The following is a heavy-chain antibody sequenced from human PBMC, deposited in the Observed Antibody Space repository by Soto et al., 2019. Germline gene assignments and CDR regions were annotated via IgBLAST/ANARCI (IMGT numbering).Heavy chain of an antibody. V-gene: IGHV4-30-4*01. J-gene: IGHJ4*02. CDR1: GGSISSVNYY. D-gene: IGHD1-1*01. Sequence: QVQLHESGPGLVKPSQTLSLTCTVSGGSISSVNYYWSCIRQPPDKGLEWLGHIYNGGSTYNNPSLNSRVTRSVDTSKNQFSLKLSSVSAADTAGYYCNRGPSGYKVDYWGQGTLVTVSS. CDR3: NRGPSGYKVDY. CDR2: IYNGGST.